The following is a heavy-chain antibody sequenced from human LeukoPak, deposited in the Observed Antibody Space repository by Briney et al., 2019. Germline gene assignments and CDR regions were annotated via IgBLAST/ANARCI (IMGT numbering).Heavy chain of an antibody. CDR1: GLTFDDYA. D-gene: IGHD6-19*01. CDR2: ISWNSGSI. CDR3: AKGSYSSGWGYFQH. J-gene: IGHJ1*01. V-gene: IGHV3-9*03. Sequence: GRSLRLSCAASGLTFDDYAMHWARQAPGKGLEWVSGISWNSGSIGYADCVKGRFTISRDNDKNSLYLQMNSLRAEDMALYYCAKGSYSSGWGYFQHWGQGTLVTVSS.